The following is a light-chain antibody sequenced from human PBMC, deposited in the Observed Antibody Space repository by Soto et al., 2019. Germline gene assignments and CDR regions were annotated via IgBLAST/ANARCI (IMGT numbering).Light chain of an antibody. J-gene: IGKJ1*01. CDR2: DAS. CDR1: QSVRRY. V-gene: IGKV3-11*01. CDR3: QQRSNWPVT. Sequence: EIVLTQSPATLSLSPGERATLSCRASQSVRRYLAWYQQKPGQTPRLLIYDASNRATDIPARFSGSGSGTDFTLTISSLEPEDFAVYYYQQRSNWPVTFGQGTRVEIK.